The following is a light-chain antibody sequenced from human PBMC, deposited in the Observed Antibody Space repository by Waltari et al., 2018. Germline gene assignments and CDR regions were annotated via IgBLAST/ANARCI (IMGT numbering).Light chain of an antibody. Sequence: GQRVTISCSGSSSNIGTKYVYWYQQFPRTAPKLLIYMNNQRPSGVPDRFSASKSGTSASLAISGLRPEDEADYYCAVWDDSLSGRVFGGGTKLTVL. CDR3: AVWDDSLSGRV. V-gene: IGLV1-47*01. CDR1: SSNIGTKY. J-gene: IGLJ3*02. CDR2: MNN.